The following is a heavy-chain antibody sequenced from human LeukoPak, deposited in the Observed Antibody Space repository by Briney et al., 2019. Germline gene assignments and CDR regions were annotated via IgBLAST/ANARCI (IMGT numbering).Heavy chain of an antibody. CDR3: ARGDYYDSSGYYGVGDY. D-gene: IGHD3-22*01. CDR2: IIPIFGTA. Sequence: SVKVSCKASGGTFSSYAISWVRQAPGQGLEWMGGIIPIFGTANYAQKFQGRVTITTDESTSTAYMELSSLRSEDTAVYYCARGDYYDSSGYYGVGDYWGQGTLVTVSS. J-gene: IGHJ4*02. CDR1: GGTFSSYA. V-gene: IGHV1-69*05.